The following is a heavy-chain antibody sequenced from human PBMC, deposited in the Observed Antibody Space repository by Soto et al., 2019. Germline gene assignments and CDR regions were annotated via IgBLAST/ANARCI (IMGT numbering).Heavy chain of an antibody. Sequence: SETLSLTCTVSGGSISSYYWSWIRQPPGKGLEWIGYIYYSGSTNYNPSLKSRVTISVDTSKNQFSLKLSSVTAADTAVYYCARRGWSYYDILSCYSRHDVFDIWGQGTMVTVSS. CDR2: IYYSGST. CDR1: GGSISSYY. CDR3: ARRGWSYYDILSCYSRHDVFDI. J-gene: IGHJ3*02. D-gene: IGHD3-9*01. V-gene: IGHV4-59*01.